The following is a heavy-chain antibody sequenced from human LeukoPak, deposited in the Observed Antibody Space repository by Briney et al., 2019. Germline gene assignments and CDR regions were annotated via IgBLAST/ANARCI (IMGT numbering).Heavy chain of an antibody. J-gene: IGHJ6*03. CDR2: ISSSSSYI. V-gene: IGHV3-21*01. Sequence: PGGSLRLSCAASGFTFSSYAMSWVRQAPGKGLEWVSSISSSSSYIYYADSVKGRFTISRDNAKNSLYLQMNSLRAEDTAVYYCARPIRSSYYMDVWGKGTTVTVSS. D-gene: IGHD3-10*01. CDR1: GFTFSSYA. CDR3: ARPIRSSYYMDV.